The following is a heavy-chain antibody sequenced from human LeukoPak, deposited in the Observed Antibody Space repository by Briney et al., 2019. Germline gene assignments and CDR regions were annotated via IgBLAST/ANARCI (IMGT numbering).Heavy chain of an antibody. CDR2: INHSGST. V-gene: IGHV4-34*01. J-gene: IGHJ5*02. Sequence: KSSETLSLTCTVSGGSISSYYWSWIRQPPGKGLEWIGEINHSGSTNYNPSLKSRVTISVDTSKNQFSLKLSSVTAADTAVYYCARGGSYLVNWFDPWGQGTLVTVSS. CDR1: GGSISSYY. CDR3: ARGGSYLVNWFDP. D-gene: IGHD1-26*01.